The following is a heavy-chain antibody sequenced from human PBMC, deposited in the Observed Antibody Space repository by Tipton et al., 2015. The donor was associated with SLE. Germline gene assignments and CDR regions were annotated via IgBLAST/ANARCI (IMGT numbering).Heavy chain of an antibody. CDR3: ARDVRSFTLLGAFDI. J-gene: IGHJ3*02. CDR2: ITIDGRTT. Sequence: SLRLSCAASGFTIGKYWMFWVRQAPGKGLAWVSVITIDGRTTTYADSVEGRFTISRDNAKNTVYLQMKSLRAEDTALYYCARDVRSFTLLGAFDIWGQGAMVTVS. V-gene: IGHV3-74*01. CDR1: GFTIGKYW. D-gene: IGHD3-10*02.